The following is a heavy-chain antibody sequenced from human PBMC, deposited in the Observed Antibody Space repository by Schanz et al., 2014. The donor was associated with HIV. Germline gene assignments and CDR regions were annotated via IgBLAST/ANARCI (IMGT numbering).Heavy chain of an antibody. CDR3: TRDEYRDV. CDR2: INDSGRA. Sequence: QVQLQQWGAGLLKPSETLSLTCAVYGGSFSGDYWTWLRQSPGKALEWIGEINDSGRASINPSLKSRVTMSVDTSKTQFSLKLSSVTAADTAVYWCTRDEYRDVWGQGAKVTVSS. D-gene: IGHD4-4*01. V-gene: IGHV4-34*01. CDR1: GGSFSGDY. J-gene: IGHJ3*01.